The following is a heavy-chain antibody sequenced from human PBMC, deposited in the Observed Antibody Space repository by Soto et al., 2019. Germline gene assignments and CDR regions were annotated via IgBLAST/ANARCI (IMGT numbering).Heavy chain of an antibody. CDR1: GFTFSSYS. J-gene: IGHJ6*02. Sequence: EVQLVESGGGLVQPGGSLRLSCAASGFTFSSYSMNWVRQAPGKGLEWVSYISSSSSTIYYADSVKGRFTISSDNAKNSLSLQMNSPRDEDTAGYYCAREGVYYYYGMDVWGQGTTVTVSS. V-gene: IGHV3-48*02. CDR3: AREGVYYYYGMDV. CDR2: ISSSSSTI. D-gene: IGHD3-16*01.